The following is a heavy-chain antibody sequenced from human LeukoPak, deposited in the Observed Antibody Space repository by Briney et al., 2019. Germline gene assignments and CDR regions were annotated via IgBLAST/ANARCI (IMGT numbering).Heavy chain of an antibody. D-gene: IGHD1-26*01. CDR3: ARDWMEGATFEIQGPVDY. V-gene: IGHV3-7*01. J-gene: IGHJ4*02. Sequence: PGGSLRLSCAASGFTFSRYWMSWVRQAPGKGLEWVANIKQDGREKYYVDSVKGRFTISRDNAKNSLYLQMNSLRAEDTAVYYCARDWMEGATFEIQGPVDYWGQGTLVTVSS. CDR1: GFTFSRYW. CDR2: IKQDGREK.